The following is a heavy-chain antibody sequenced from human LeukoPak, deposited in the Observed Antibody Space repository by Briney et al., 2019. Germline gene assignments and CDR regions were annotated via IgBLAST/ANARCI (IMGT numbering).Heavy chain of an antibody. CDR3: ALIRIVATIIDY. CDR2: IYYSGST. D-gene: IGHD5-12*01. CDR1: GGSISSYY. J-gene: IGHJ4*02. Sequence: MSSETLSLTCTVSGGSISSYYWSWIRQPPGKGLEWIGYIYYSGSTNYNPSLKSRVTISVDTSKNQFSLKLSSVTAADTAVYYCALIRIVATIIDYWGQGTLVTVSS. V-gene: IGHV4-59*12.